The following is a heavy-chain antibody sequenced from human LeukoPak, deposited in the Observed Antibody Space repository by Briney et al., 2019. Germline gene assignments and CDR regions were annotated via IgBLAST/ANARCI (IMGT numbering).Heavy chain of an antibody. D-gene: IGHD6-6*01. J-gene: IGHJ3*02. CDR1: GFTFSSYA. CDR2: ISGSGGST. CDR3: ARDGSSSSWTPDAFDT. V-gene: IGHV3-23*01. Sequence: PGGSLRLSCAASGFTFSSYAMSWVRQAPGKGLEWVSGISGSGGSTYYADSVKGRFTISRDNSKNTLYLQMNSLRAEDTAVYYCARDGSSSSWTPDAFDTWGQGTMVTVSS.